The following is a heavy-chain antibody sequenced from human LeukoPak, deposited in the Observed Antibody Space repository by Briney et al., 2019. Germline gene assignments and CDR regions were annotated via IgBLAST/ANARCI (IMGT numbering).Heavy chain of an antibody. CDR2: IYYSGST. CDR3: ARTKWELYDY. J-gene: IGHJ4*02. Sequence: SETLSLTCTVSGGSISSYYWSWIRQPPGKGLEWIGYIYYSGSTNYNPSLKSRVTISVDTSKTQFSLKLSSVTAADTAVYYCARTKWELYDYWGQGTLVTVSS. V-gene: IGHV4-59*01. D-gene: IGHD3-10*01. CDR1: GGSISSYY.